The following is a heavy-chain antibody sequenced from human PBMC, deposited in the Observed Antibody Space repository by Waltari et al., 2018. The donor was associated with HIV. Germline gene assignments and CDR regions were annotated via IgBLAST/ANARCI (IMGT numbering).Heavy chain of an antibody. CDR2: INQRGST. CDR3: ARARYCSSTRCYTKGRRNSFYYYALDV. J-gene: IGHJ6*02. Sequence: QVQLQQWGAGLLKPSETPSLTCALYGGSFSGYSWSWIRHPPGQGPEWIGEINQRGSTNYNPSLKSRVIISVDTSMNQFSLKLSSGTAADTAVYYCARARYCSSTRCYTKGRRNSFYYYALDVWGQGTTVTVSS. CDR1: GGSFSGYS. D-gene: IGHD2-2*02. V-gene: IGHV4-34*01.